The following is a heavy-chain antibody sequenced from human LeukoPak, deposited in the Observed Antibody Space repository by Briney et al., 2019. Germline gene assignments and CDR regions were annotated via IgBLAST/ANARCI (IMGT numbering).Heavy chain of an antibody. V-gene: IGHV3-30*18. J-gene: IGHJ4*02. CDR1: GFTFSNYG. Sequence: GGSPRLSCAASGFTFSNYGMHWVRQAPGKGLEWVATITYDGSSEYYADSVKDRFTVSRDNSKNTLYLQMSSLKTEDTAVYYCAKRGDGGHKSLEYWGQGTLVIVSS. CDR3: AKRGDGGHKSLEY. CDR2: ITYDGSSE. D-gene: IGHD3-16*01.